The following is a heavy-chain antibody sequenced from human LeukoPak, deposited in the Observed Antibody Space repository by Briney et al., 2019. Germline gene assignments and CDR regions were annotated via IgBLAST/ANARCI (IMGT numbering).Heavy chain of an antibody. V-gene: IGHV7-4-1*02. J-gene: IGHJ6*03. Sequence: AASVKVSCKTSGYTFTSYAMNWVRQAPGQGVEGMGWINTNTGNPTYAQGFTGRFVFSLDTSVSTAYLQISSLKAEDTAVYYCARARWLVVSGLNYYMDVWGKGTTVTVSS. CDR3: ARARWLVVSGLNYYMDV. D-gene: IGHD6-19*01. CDR1: GYTFTSYA. CDR2: INTNTGNP.